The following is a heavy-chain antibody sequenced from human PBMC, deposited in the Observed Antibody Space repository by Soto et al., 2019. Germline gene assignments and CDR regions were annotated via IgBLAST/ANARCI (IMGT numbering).Heavy chain of an antibody. Sequence: SETLSLTCTVSGGSISSSSYYWGWIRQPPGKGLEWIGSIYYSGSTYYNPSLKSRVTISVDTSKNQFSLKLSSVTAADTAVYYCASAFEPMVRGVIGFDPWGQGTLVTVSS. CDR2: IYYSGST. CDR1: GGSISSSSYY. V-gene: IGHV4-39*01. D-gene: IGHD3-10*01. J-gene: IGHJ5*02. CDR3: ASAFEPMVRGVIGFDP.